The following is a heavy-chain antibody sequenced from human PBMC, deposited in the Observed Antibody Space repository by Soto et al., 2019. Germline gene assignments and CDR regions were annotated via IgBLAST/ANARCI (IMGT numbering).Heavy chain of an antibody. J-gene: IGHJ4*02. V-gene: IGHV4-31*03. D-gene: IGHD3-22*01. CDR3: ARVTICVISGYVNLGDY. CDR2: IYYSGST. CDR1: GGSISSGGYY. Sequence: SETMSLTCTVSGGSISSGGYYWSWIRQHPGKGLEWIGYIYYSGSTYYNPSLKSRVTISVDTSKNQFSLKLSSVTAADTAVYYCARVTICVISGYVNLGDYWCQAPLVTVFS.